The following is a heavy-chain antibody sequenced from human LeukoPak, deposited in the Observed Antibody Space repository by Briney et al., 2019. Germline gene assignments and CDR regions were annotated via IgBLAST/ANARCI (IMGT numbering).Heavy chain of an antibody. V-gene: IGHV4-34*01. CDR3: ARSDVVAAAGIDY. CDR1: GGSFSGYY. Sequence: PSETLSLTCAVYGGSFSGYYWSWNRQPPGKGLEWIGEINHSGSTNYNPSLKSRVAISVDTSKNQFSLKLSSVTAADTAVYYCARSDVVAAAGIDYWGQGTLVTVSS. J-gene: IGHJ4*02. D-gene: IGHD6-13*01. CDR2: INHSGST.